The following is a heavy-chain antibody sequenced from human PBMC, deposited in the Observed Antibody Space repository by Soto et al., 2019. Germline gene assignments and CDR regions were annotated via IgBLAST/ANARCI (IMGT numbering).Heavy chain of an antibody. V-gene: IGHV4-4*02. Sequence: QVRLQESGPGLVKPSGTLSLTCTVSGASVSNTNWWAWVRQPPGKGLEWMGQVYHFGSPSYNPSLKSRVTMSVDQSKNQFSLQLSSMTAADTAVYYCARVANYGMDVWGQGTTVTVSS. CDR2: VYHFGSP. J-gene: IGHJ6*02. CDR1: GASVSNTNW. CDR3: ARVANYGMDV.